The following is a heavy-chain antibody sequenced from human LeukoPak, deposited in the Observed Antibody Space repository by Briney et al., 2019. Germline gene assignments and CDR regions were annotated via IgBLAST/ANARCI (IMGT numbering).Heavy chain of an antibody. Sequence: GGSLRLSCAASEFTFSSHWMSWVRQAPGKGLEWVANIKDDGSEKYYVDSVKGRFTISRDNANNSLYLQMNSLRAEDTAVYYCATYVNWVAGDVYGQGTTVSVSS. CDR3: ATYVNWVAGDV. CDR2: IKDDGSEK. D-gene: IGHD1-1*01. CDR1: EFTFSSHW. V-gene: IGHV3-7*01. J-gene: IGHJ6*02.